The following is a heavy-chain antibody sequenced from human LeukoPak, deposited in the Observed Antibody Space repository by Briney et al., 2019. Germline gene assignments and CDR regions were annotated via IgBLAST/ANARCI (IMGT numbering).Heavy chain of an antibody. CDR2: ISGSGGST. CDR3: AKAPQRSFGVVYYFDY. V-gene: IGHV3-23*01. D-gene: IGHD3-3*01. J-gene: IGHJ4*02. CDR1: GFTFSSYA. Sequence: GGSLRLSCAASGFTFSSYAMSWVRQAPGKGLEWVSAISGSGGSTYYADSVKGRFTISRDNSKNTLYLQMNSLRAEDTAVYYCAKAPQRSFGVVYYFDYWGQGTLVTVSS.